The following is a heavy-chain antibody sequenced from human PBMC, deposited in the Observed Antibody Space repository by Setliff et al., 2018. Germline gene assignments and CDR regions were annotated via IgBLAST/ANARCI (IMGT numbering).Heavy chain of an antibody. CDR2: XXXXXXXX. Sequence: ASVKVSCKASGYTFTSYGFSWVRQAPGQGXXXXXXXXXXXXXXXXXXKYQGRVTMTTDTSTNTVYMELRSLRSDDTAVYFCVREYSGGGLMWGQGTMVTVSS. CDR3: VREYSGGGLM. V-gene: IGHV1-18*01. D-gene: IGHD6-19*01. J-gene: IGHJ3*01. CDR1: GYTFTSYG.